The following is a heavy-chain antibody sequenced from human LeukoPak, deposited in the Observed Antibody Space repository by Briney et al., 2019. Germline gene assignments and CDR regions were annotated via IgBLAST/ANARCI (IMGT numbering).Heavy chain of an antibody. D-gene: IGHD1-14*01. CDR2: IRYDGSNK. Sequence: PGGSLRLSCAASGFTFSSYGMHWVRQAPGKGLEWVAFIRYDGSNKYYADSVKGRFTISRDNSKNTLYLQMNSLRAEDTAVYYCAKDRYGPSDYWGEGSLVTVSS. CDR1: GFTFSSYG. CDR3: AKDRYGPSDY. V-gene: IGHV3-30*02. J-gene: IGHJ4*02.